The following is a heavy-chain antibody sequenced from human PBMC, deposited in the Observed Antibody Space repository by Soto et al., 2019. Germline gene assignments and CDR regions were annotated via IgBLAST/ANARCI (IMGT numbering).Heavy chain of an antibody. J-gene: IGHJ6*02. Sequence: QVQLVESGGGVVQPGRSLRLSCAASGFTFRNYGMHWVRQAPGKGLEWVALIYYDGGKKYYADSVKGRFTIYRDNSENTLYLQMNSLRAEDTAVYYCARPSYGSPYYDGMDVWGQGTTVTVSS. CDR3: ARPSYGSPYYDGMDV. V-gene: IGHV3-33*01. D-gene: IGHD3-10*01. CDR2: IYYDGGKK. CDR1: GFTFRNYG.